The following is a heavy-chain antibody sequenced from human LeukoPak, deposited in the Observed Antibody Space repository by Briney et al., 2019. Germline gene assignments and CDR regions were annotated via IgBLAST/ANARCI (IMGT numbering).Heavy chain of an antibody. CDR1: GFTFSSYS. Sequence: PGGSLRLSCAASGFTFSSYSMNWVRQAPGKGLEWVSYISSSSSTIYYADSVKGRFTISRDNAKNSLYLQVNSLRDEDTAVYYCARARGFLEWLFHSHYFDYWGQGTLVTVSS. V-gene: IGHV3-48*02. J-gene: IGHJ4*02. CDR3: ARARGFLEWLFHSHYFDY. CDR2: ISSSSSTI. D-gene: IGHD3-3*01.